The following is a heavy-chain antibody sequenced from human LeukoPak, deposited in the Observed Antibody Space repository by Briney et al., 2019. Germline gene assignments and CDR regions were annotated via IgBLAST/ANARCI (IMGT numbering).Heavy chain of an antibody. CDR2: IWYDGSNK. J-gene: IGHJ4*02. V-gene: IGHV3-33*01. D-gene: IGHD6-6*01. CDR1: GFTFSSYG. CDR3: ARDAANSIVARYDY. Sequence: GGSLRLSCAASGFTFSSYGMHWVRQAPGKGLEWVAVIWYDGSNKYYADSVKGRFTISRDNSKNTLYLQMNSLRAEDTAVYYCARDAANSIVARYDYWGQGTLVTVSS.